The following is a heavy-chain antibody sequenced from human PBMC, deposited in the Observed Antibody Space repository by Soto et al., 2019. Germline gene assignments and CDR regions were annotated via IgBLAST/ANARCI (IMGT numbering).Heavy chain of an antibody. D-gene: IGHD1-26*01. Sequence: LRLSCAASGFTFSSYAMHWVRQAPGKGLEWVAVISYDGSNKYYADSVKGRFTISRDNSKNTLYLQMNSLRAEDTAVYYCARDSSAWELPESLDYWGQGTLVTVSS. V-gene: IGHV3-30-3*01. CDR2: ISYDGSNK. CDR3: ARDSSAWELPESLDY. J-gene: IGHJ4*02. CDR1: GFTFSSYA.